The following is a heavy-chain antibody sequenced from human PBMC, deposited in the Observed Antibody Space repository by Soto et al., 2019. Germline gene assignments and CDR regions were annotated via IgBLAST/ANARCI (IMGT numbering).Heavy chain of an antibody. CDR3: ARGRGYSYGLDP. D-gene: IGHD5-18*01. CDR1: GGSISSSEYY. V-gene: IGHV4-30-4*08. CDR2: IYYSGSA. Sequence: PSETLSLTCTVSGGSISSSEYYWGWIRQPPGKGLEWIGNIYYSGSASYNPSLKSRVAISLDTSKNQFSLSLNFVTAADTAVYYCARGRGYSYGLDPWGQGSLVTVSS. J-gene: IGHJ5*02.